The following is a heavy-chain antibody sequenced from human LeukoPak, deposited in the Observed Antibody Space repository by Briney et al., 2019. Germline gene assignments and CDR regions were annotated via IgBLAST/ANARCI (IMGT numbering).Heavy chain of an antibody. J-gene: IGHJ3*02. D-gene: IGHD6-13*01. CDR2: IYSGVTT. CDR3: AKGVSSSWSNDAFDI. V-gene: IGHV3-66*01. CDR1: GFTVSSNY. Sequence: GGSLRLSCAASGFTVSSNYMSWVRQAPGKGLEWVSVIYSGVTTNYADSVKGRFTISRDNSKNTLYLQMNSLRTEDTAVYYCAKGVSSSWSNDAFDIWGQGTMVTVSS.